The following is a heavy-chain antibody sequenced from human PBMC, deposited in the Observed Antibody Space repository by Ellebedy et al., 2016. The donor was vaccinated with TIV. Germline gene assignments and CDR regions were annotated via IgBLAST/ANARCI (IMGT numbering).Heavy chain of an antibody. V-gene: IGHV4-30-4*08. CDR1: GASISSGDYY. CDR3: VRDGAPPHCGGASPTGFFDP. CDR2: IYRTGTT. Sequence: MPSETLSLTCTVSGASISSGDYYWTWIRQPPGKGLEWIGYIYRTGTTYYNPSLRSRLNMSIDTSKNQFSLTVKDVTAADTAVYYCVRDGAPPHCGGASPTGFFDPWGQGTFVTVSS. J-gene: IGHJ5*02. D-gene: IGHD2-21*01.